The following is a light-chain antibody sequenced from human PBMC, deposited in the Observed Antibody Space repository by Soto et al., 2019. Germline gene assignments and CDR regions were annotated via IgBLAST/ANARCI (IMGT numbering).Light chain of an antibody. Sequence: EIVLTQSPGTLSLSPGERATLSCRASQSISSSYLAGYQQKPGQAPRLLIYAASSRATGIPDRFSGSGSGTDFPLTISRLEPEDSAVYYCQQYGSSSYTFGQGTQVEIK. CDR2: AAS. CDR1: QSISSSY. V-gene: IGKV3-20*01. CDR3: QQYGSSSYT. J-gene: IGKJ2*01.